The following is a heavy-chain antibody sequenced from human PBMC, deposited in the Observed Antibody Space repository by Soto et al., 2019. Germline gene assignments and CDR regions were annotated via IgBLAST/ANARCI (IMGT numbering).Heavy chain of an antibody. V-gene: IGHV1-18*01. CDR2: VNAYNGNT. J-gene: IGHJ1*01. CDR3: ATGAAGIAAHVT. CDR1: GYTFTSFG. D-gene: IGHD6-6*01. Sequence: QVQLVQSGPEAKEPGASVKVSCKASGYTFTSFGVNWVRQAPGQGLEWIGWVNAYNGNTKYSQSFQGRVTMPADTSTYSASMEVESLTSDATATHYCATGAAGIAAHVTWGQGPPFIFSS.